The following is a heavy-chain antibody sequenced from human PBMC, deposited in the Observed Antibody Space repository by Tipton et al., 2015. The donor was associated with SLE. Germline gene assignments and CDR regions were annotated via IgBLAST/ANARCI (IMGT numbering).Heavy chain of an antibody. CDR2: IYSSGSA. D-gene: IGHD7-27*01. V-gene: IGHV4-61*02. J-gene: IGHJ4*02. Sequence: TLSLTCTVSGGSISSGNYYWSWVRQPAGRGLEWIGRIYSSGSANYNPSLKSRVTVTADTSKNQFSLKLTSVTAADTAVYYWARNWGSFDYWGQGTLVSVSS. CDR1: GGSISSGNYY. CDR3: ARNWGSFDY.